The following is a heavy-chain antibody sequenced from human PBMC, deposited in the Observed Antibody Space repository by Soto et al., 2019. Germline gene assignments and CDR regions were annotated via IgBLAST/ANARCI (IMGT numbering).Heavy chain of an antibody. D-gene: IGHD1-26*01. CDR1: GGTVSSYA. J-gene: IGHJ5*02. Sequence: ASVRVSCETSGGTVSSYAISWVRQAPGQGLEWMGGIIPIFGTANYAQKFQGRVTITADESTSTAYVELSSLRSEDTAVYYCARSIVGATRARYNWFDPWGQGTLVTVAS. CDR3: ARSIVGATRARYNWFDP. CDR2: IIPIFGTA. V-gene: IGHV1-69*13.